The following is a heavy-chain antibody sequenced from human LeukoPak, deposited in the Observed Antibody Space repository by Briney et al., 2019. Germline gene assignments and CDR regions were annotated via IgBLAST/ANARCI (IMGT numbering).Heavy chain of an antibody. J-gene: IGHJ6*03. CDR1: GFTVSSNY. CDR3: ARGWSRRCSEYSSGGSCYSGYYMDV. Sequence: GGSLRLSCAASGFTVSSNYMSWVRQAPGKGLEWVSVIYSGGSTYYADSVKGRFTISRDNSKNTLYLQMNSLRAADTAVYYCARGWSRRCSEYSSGGSCYSGYYMDVWGKGTTVTVSS. D-gene: IGHD2-15*01. CDR2: IYSGGST. V-gene: IGHV3-66*01.